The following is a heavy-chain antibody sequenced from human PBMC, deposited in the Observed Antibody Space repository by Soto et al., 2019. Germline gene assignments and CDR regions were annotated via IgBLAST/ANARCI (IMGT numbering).Heavy chain of an antibody. Sequence: PGGSLRLSCAASGFSFSDYYMSWIRQAPGKGLEWVSLISTSGSSTDYADSVKGRFTISRDNAKNSLSLQMNSLRAEDTAVYYCARRAVTIFGVAADAFDICGQGTMVTVSS. CDR3: ARRAVTIFGVAADAFDI. D-gene: IGHD3-3*01. J-gene: IGHJ3*02. CDR1: GFSFSDYY. CDR2: ISTSGSST. V-gene: IGHV3-11*01.